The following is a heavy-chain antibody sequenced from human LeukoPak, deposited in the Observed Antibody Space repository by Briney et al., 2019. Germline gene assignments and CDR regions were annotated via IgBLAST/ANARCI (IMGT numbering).Heavy chain of an antibody. CDR2: ISGSGGKT. CDR3: AKDVGGTNFHYMDV. Sequence: GRSLRLSCAASGFTFDDYAMHWVRQAPGKGLEWVSGISGSGGKTYYEDSVKGRFTISRDNSKNTVDVQMNSLRAEDTAVYYCAKDVGGTNFHYMDVWGKGTTVIVSS. J-gene: IGHJ6*03. CDR1: GFTFDDYA. V-gene: IGHV3-23*01. D-gene: IGHD1-26*01.